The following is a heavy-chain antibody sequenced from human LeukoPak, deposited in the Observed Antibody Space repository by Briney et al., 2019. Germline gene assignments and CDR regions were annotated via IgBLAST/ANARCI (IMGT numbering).Heavy chain of an antibody. CDR1: GFTFSSYW. Sequence: KSGGSLRLSCAASGFTFSSYWMHWVRQAPGKGLEWVSSISSSSRYIYYADSVKGRFTISRDNAKNSLYLQMNSLRAEDTAVYYCARDRGGSFDPWGQGTLVTVSS. D-gene: IGHD3-10*01. CDR3: ARDRGGSFDP. V-gene: IGHV3-21*01. J-gene: IGHJ5*02. CDR2: ISSSSRYI.